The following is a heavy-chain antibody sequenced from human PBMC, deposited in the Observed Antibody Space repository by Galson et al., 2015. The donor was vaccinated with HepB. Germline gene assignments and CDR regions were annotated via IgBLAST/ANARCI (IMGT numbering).Heavy chain of an antibody. J-gene: IGHJ4*02. D-gene: IGHD6-19*01. V-gene: IGHV3-33*06. CDR3: AKALSTGYSSGWYDY. CDR1: GFTFSSYG. Sequence: SLRLSCAASGFTFSSYGMHWVRQAPGKGLERVAVIWYDGSKKYYADSVKGRFTISRDNSKNTVYLQMNSLRAEDTAFYYCAKALSTGYSSGWYDYWGQGTQVTVSS. CDR2: IWYDGSKK.